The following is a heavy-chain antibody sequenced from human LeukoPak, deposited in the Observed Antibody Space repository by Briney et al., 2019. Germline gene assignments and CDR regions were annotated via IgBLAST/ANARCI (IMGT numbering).Heavy chain of an antibody. J-gene: IGHJ3*02. CDR1: GGTFSSYA. Sequence: ASVKVSCKASGGTFSSYAISWVRQAPGQGLEWMGGIIPIFGTANYAQKFQGRVTITADESTSTAYMELSSLRSEDTAVYYCARHPSPNDAFDIWGQGTMVTVSS. CDR3: ARHPSPNDAFDI. CDR2: IIPIFGTA. V-gene: IGHV1-69*01.